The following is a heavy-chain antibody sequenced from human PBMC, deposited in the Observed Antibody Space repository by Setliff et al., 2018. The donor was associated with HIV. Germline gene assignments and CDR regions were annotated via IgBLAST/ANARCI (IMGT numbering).Heavy chain of an antibody. D-gene: IGHD4-17*01. J-gene: IGHJ4*02. Sequence: ASVKVSCKTSGYSFSDYGITWVRQAPGQGLEWVGWISTSNGNTHYAENLHGRVTLTTDTSTNTVFLDLRSLTSDDTAVYFCGRGIYGDYWAQGSLVTVSS. CDR1: GYSFSDYG. CDR3: GRGIYGDY. CDR2: ISTSNGNT. V-gene: IGHV1-18*04.